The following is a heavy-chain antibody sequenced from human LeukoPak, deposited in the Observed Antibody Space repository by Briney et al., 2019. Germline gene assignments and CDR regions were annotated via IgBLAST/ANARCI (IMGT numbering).Heavy chain of an antibody. CDR1: GYTFTNYG. V-gene: IGHV1-18*01. CDR3: ARDIYPVGATPNWLDP. D-gene: IGHD1-26*01. CDR2: ISAYDDNT. Sequence: ASVKASCKASGYTFTNYGISWVRQAPGQGLEWMGWISAYDDNTKYAQNLQGRVTMTTDTSTSTAYMELRSLTSDDTAVYYCARDIYPVGATPNWLDPWGQGTLVTVSS. J-gene: IGHJ5*02.